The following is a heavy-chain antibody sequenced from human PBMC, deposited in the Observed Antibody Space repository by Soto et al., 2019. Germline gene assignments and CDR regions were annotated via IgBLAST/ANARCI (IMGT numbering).Heavy chain of an antibody. CDR1: GFTFSSYA. CDR3: ARDFPQGRCSGGSCYSLPDY. D-gene: IGHD2-15*01. Sequence: QVQLVESGGGVVQPGRSLRLSCAASGFTFSSYAMHWVRQAPGKGLEWVAVISYDGSNKYYADSVKGRFTISRDNSKNTLYLQMNSRRAEDTAVYYCARDFPQGRCSGGSCYSLPDYWGQGTLVTVSS. CDR2: ISYDGSNK. J-gene: IGHJ4*02. V-gene: IGHV3-30-3*01.